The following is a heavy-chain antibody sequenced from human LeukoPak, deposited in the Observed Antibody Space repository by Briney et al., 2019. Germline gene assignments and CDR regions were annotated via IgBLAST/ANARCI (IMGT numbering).Heavy chain of an antibody. D-gene: IGHD3-10*01. J-gene: IGHJ3*02. CDR2: IYTSGST. CDR1: GASISNYY. V-gene: IGHV4-4*07. Sequence: SETLSLTCTVSGASISNYYWSWIRQPAGKGLEWIGRIYTSGSTNYNPSLKSRVTMSVDTSKNQFSLKLSSVTAADTAVYYCAREGRVNAFDIWGQGTMVTVSS. CDR3: AREGRVNAFDI.